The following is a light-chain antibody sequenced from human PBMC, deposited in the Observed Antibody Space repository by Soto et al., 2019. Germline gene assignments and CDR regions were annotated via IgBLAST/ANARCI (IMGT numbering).Light chain of an antibody. Sequence: EIVMTQSPATLSVSPGERATLSCRASQSVSSNLAWYQQKPGQAPRLLIYGASTRATGIPARFSGSGSGTEFTLTIRCLQSEDFAVYYCQQYNNWPFTFGPGTKVDIK. V-gene: IGKV3-15*01. J-gene: IGKJ3*01. CDR2: GAS. CDR3: QQYNNWPFT. CDR1: QSVSSN.